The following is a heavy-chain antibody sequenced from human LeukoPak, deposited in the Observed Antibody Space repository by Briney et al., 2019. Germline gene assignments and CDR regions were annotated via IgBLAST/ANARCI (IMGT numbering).Heavy chain of an antibody. CDR2: ISSSSSYI. D-gene: IGHD2-2*01. J-gene: IGHJ4*02. V-gene: IGHV3-21*01. CDR1: GFTFSSYS. CDR3: ARDGIYCSSTSCLSDY. Sequence: GGSLRLSCAASGFTFSSYSMNWVRQAPGKGLEWVSSISSSSSYIYYADSVKGRFTISRDNAKNSLYLQMNSLRAEDTAVYYCARDGIYCSSTSCLSDYWGQGTLVTVSS.